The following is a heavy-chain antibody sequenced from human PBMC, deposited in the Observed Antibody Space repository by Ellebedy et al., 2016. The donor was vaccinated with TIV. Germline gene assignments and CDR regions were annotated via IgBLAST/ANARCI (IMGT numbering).Heavy chain of an antibody. CDR2: IYYSGRT. V-gene: IGHV4-39*07. CDR1: GGSISSSGYY. CDR3: ARALDVWGSYAFDI. D-gene: IGHD3-16*01. J-gene: IGHJ3*02. Sequence: GSLRLSCTVSGGSISSSGYYWGWIRQPPGKGLEWIGNIYYSGRTYYNPSLKSRVTISVDTSKNQFSLKLSSVTAADTAVYYCARALDVWGSYAFDIWGQGTMVTVSS.